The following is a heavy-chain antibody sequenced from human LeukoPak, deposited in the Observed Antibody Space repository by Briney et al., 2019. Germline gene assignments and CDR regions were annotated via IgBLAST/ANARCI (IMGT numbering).Heavy chain of an antibody. CDR1: GFTFSTYW. CDR3: ARDVGGSLDY. J-gene: IGHJ4*02. CDR2: IKGDESAR. V-gene: IGHV3-7*01. Sequence: GGSLRLSCAASGFTFSTYWMAWVRQAPGKGPEWVANIKGDESARHQADPVKGRFTISRDNAKKSVYLQMSSLRGEDTAVYYCARDVGGSLDYWGQGTLVTVSS. D-gene: IGHD1-26*01.